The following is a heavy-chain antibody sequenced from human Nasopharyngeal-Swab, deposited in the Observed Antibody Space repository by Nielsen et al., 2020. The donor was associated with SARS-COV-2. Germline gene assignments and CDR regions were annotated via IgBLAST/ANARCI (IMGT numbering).Heavy chain of an antibody. J-gene: IGHJ6*03. CDR1: GYSFTSYW. Sequence: GESLKISCKGSGYSFTSYWIGWVRQMPGKGLEWMGISYPGDSDTRYSPSFQGQVTISADKSISTAYLQWSSLKASDTAMYYCARRGRLEAIDYYYYYYYMDVWGKGTTVTVSS. D-gene: IGHD5-12*01. CDR3: ARRGRLEAIDYYYYYYYMDV. V-gene: IGHV5-51*01. CDR2: SYPGDSDT.